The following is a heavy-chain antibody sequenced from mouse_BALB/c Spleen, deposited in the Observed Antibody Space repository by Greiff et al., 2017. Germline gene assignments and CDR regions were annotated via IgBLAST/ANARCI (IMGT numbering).Heavy chain of an antibody. CDR1: GYTFTDYW. J-gene: IGHJ2*01. CDR3: AREATGTWADY. D-gene: IGHD4-1*01. Sequence: QVQLQQPGAELVLPGASVKMSCKASGYTFTDYWMHWVKQRPGQGLEWIGAIDTSDSYTSYNQKFKGKATLTVDESSSTAYMQLSSLTSEDSAVFYCAREATGTWADYWGQGTTLTVSA. V-gene: IGHV1-69*01. CDR2: IDTSDSYT.